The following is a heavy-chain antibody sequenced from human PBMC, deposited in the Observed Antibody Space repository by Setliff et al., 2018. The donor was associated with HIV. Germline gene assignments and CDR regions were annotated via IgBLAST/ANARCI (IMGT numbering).Heavy chain of an antibody. V-gene: IGHV3-21*01. D-gene: IGHD2-21*02. CDR2: ISSSSSYI. CDR3: ARSNCGGDCDAFDI. J-gene: IGHJ3*02. CDR1: GFTFDDYA. Sequence: PGGSLRLSCAASGFTFDDYAMHWVRQAPGKGLEWVSGISSSSSYIYYADSVKGRFTISRDNAKNSLYLQMNSLRAEDTAVYYCARSNCGGDCDAFDIWGQGTMVTVSS.